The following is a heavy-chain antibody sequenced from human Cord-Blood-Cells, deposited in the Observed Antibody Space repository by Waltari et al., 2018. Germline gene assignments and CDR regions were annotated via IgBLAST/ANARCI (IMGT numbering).Heavy chain of an antibody. CDR2: FDPEDGET. CDR1: GYTLTELS. CDR3: ATHPYSSSWYWYFDL. D-gene: IGHD6-13*01. J-gene: IGHJ2*01. Sequence: QVQLVQSGAEVKKPGASVKVSCKVSGYTLTELSMHWMRQDPGQGLEWMGGFDPEDGETIYAQKFQGRVTMTEDTSTDTAYMELSSLRSEDTAVYYCATHPYSSSWYWYFDLWGRGTLVTVSS. V-gene: IGHV1-24*01.